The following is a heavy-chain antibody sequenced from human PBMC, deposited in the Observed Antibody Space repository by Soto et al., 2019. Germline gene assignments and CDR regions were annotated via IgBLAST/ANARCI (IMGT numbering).Heavy chain of an antibody. D-gene: IGHD4-17*01. V-gene: IGHV4-61*03. Sequence: QLQASGTGLVKPSETLSLTCKVSGDSVTTGSYYWTWIRQAPVKALEWTGEIYYSRSTNYNTSLESPATIFAAKSGSHCSLNVPTVTAEDTAVYHCSRRDYALDSGGRVTLVPASS. CDR1: GDSVTTGSYY. CDR3: SRRDYALDS. J-gene: IGHJ4*02. CDR2: IYYSRST.